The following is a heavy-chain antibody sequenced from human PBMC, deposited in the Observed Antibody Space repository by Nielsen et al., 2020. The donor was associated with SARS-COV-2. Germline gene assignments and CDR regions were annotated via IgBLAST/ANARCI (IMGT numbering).Heavy chain of an antibody. CDR3: ATGSPASRGWFDP. V-gene: IGHV1-69*13. CDR2: IIPIFGTA. CDR1: GGTFSSYA. D-gene: IGHD2-2*01. J-gene: IGHJ5*02. Sequence: SVKVSCKASGGTFSSYAISWVRQAPGQGLEWMGGIIPIFGTANYAQKFQGRVTITADESTSTAYMELSSLRSEDTAVYYCATGSPASRGWFDPWGQGTLVTVSS.